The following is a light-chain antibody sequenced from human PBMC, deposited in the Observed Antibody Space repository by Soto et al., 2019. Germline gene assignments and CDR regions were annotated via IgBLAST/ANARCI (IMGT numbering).Light chain of an antibody. J-gene: IGKJ5*01. CDR3: QQYYDIAPIT. CDR2: WAS. CDR1: RSLFYTSSNKNY. Sequence: EIVLTQSPDSLPVSLGERATIHCKSSRSLFYTSSNKNYLAWYQQKPGQSPTLLIFWASTREAGVPERFSGSGSGTDFTLTIDGLQAEDVAIYYCQQYYDIAPITFGQGTRLEIK. V-gene: IGKV4-1*01.